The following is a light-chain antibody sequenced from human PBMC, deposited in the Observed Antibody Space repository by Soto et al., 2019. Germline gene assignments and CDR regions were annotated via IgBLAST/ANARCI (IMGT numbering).Light chain of an antibody. CDR1: SSDVGGYNF. J-gene: IGLJ2*01. V-gene: IGLV2-8*01. CDR3: NSYAGSNNFVV. CDR2: EVS. Sequence: QSVLTQPPSASGSPGQSVTISCTGTSSDVGGYNFVAWYQQHPGKAPKLMIYEVSKRPSGVPDRISGSKSGNTASLTVSGLQAEDEADYYCNSYAGSNNFVVFGGGTKLTVL.